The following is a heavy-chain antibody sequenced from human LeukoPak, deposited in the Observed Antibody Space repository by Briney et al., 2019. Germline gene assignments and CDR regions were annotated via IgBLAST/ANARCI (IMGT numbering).Heavy chain of an antibody. V-gene: IGHV3-48*03. Sequence: GGSLRLSCAASGSDFGAYEMNWVRQAPGKGLEWVAYLAGSDTTKYYADSVRGRFTISRDNAKNSLYLQMNSLRAEDTALYYCTTLGYHLDSWGQGTLVTVSS. CDR1: GSDFGAYE. CDR3: TTLGYHLDS. D-gene: IGHD3-22*01. J-gene: IGHJ4*02. CDR2: LAGSDTTK.